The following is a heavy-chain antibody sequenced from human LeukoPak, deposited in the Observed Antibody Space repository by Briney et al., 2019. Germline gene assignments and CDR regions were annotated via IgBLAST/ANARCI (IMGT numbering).Heavy chain of an antibody. V-gene: IGHV3-23*01. D-gene: IGHD6-13*01. CDR1: GFTFSVSA. CDR3: AKEGGYSSTWY. J-gene: IGHJ4*02. CDR2: ISSSGDNT. Sequence: GGSLRLSCAASGFTFSVSAMNWVRQVPGKGLEWVSGISSSGDNTYYADFVKGRFTISRDNHKNTLHLQMNGLRADDTAIYYCAKEGGYSSTWYWGQGALVTVSS.